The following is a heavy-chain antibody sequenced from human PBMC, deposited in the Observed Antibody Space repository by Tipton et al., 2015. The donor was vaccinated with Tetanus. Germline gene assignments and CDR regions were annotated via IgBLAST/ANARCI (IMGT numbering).Heavy chain of an antibody. Sequence: QLVQSGGGLIHPGRSLRLTCAISGFSVSSNYLTWVRQAPGEGLEWVSIIYSGGTTYYADSVKGRFTISRDNSRNTLYLQMSSLRAEDTAVYYCAKTISNDYVAAWGQGTLVTVSS. V-gene: IGHV3-53*01. CDR1: GFSVSSNY. J-gene: IGHJ4*02. CDR3: AKTISNDYVAA. CDR2: IYSGGTT. D-gene: IGHD4-17*01.